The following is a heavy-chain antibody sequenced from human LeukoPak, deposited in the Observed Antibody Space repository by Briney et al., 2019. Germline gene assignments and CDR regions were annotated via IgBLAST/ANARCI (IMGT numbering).Heavy chain of an antibody. J-gene: IGHJ4*02. Sequence: GESLKIPCKGFGYSFTSYWIDWVRQIPGKGLEWMGIIYPGDSDTRDSPSFQGQVTLSADKSISTAYLQWSSLKAADTAMYYCARLLRRLRPSNPDYWGKGTLVTVSS. CDR1: GYSFTSYW. D-gene: IGHD4-17*01. CDR2: IYPGDSDT. V-gene: IGHV5-51*01. CDR3: ARLLRRLRPSNPDY.